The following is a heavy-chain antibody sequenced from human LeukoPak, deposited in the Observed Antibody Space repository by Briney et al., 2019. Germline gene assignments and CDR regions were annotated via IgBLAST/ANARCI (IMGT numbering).Heavy chain of an antibody. J-gene: IGHJ4*02. Sequence: GRSLRLSCAASGFTFDDYAMHWVRQAPGKGLEWVSGISWNSGSIGYADSVKGRFTISRDNAKNSLYPQMNSLRAEDTALYYCAKDKGMATTKGFDYWGQGTLVTVSS. CDR1: GFTFDDYA. CDR3: AKDKGMATTKGFDY. CDR2: ISWNSGSI. V-gene: IGHV3-9*01. D-gene: IGHD5-24*01.